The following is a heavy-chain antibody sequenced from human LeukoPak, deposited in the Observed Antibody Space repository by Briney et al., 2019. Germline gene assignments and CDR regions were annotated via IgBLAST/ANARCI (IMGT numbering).Heavy chain of an antibody. Sequence: ASVKVSCKASGYTFTSYYMHWVRQAPGQGLEWVGLIKPTGGGTIYAEKFQGRVTMTRDTSASTVYMELGSLTSEDTAVYYCARGDSGSYYYWGQGTLVTVSS. J-gene: IGHJ4*02. CDR3: ARGDSGSYYY. V-gene: IGHV1-46*01. CDR2: IKPTGGGT. D-gene: IGHD1-26*01. CDR1: GYTFTSYY.